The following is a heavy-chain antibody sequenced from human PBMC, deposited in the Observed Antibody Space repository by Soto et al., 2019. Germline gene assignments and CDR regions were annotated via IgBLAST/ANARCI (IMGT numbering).Heavy chain of an antibody. J-gene: IGHJ6*02. Sequence: PGGSLRLSCAASGFTFSSYGMHWVRQAPGKGLEWVAVIWYDGSNKYYADSVKGRFTISRDNSKNTLYLQMNSLRAEDTAVYYCARDAFDGVPGRDYYYGMDVWGQATTVTAP. CDR3: ARDAFDGVPGRDYYYGMDV. CDR1: GFTFSSYG. V-gene: IGHV3-33*01. D-gene: IGHD3-10*01. CDR2: IWYDGSNK.